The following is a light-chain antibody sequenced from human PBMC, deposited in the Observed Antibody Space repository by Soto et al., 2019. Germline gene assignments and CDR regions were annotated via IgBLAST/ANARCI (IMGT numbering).Light chain of an antibody. CDR3: QTYSSVIT. J-gene: IGKJ5*01. CDR2: AAS. V-gene: IGKV1-27*01. CDR1: QGISNF. Sequence: DIQMTQSPSSLSASVGDRVTITCRASQGISNFLAWYQQKPGKVPKLLISAASILQSGVPFRFSGSGSGTDFTLTITSLQPEDVATCYCQTYSSVITFGQGTRLEIK.